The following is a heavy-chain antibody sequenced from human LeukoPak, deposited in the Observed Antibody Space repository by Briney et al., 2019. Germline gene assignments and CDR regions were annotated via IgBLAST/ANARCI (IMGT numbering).Heavy chain of an antibody. D-gene: IGHD3-22*01. CDR1: GFTFSSYS. J-gene: IGHJ3*02. CDR3: ARWTDYDSSAYDAFDI. V-gene: IGHV3-21*01. Sequence: PGGSLRLSCAASGFTFSSYSMNWVRQTPGKGLEWVSSISSSSSYIYYADSVKGRFTISRDNAKNSLYLQMNSLRAEDTAVYYCARWTDYDSSAYDAFDIWGQGTMVTVSS. CDR2: ISSSSSYI.